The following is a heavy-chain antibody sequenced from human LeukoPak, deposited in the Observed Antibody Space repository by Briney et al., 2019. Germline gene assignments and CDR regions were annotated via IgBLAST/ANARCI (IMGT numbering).Heavy chain of an antibody. J-gene: IGHJ4*02. V-gene: IGHV3-23*01. CDR2: ISGSGGST. CDR3: AKESPHFDY. Sequence: QPGGCLRLSCAASGFTFTSYAMSWVRQAPGKGLEWVSVISGSGGSTYYVDSVKGRFTISRDNSKNTLYLQMNRLRAEDTAVYYCAKESPHFDYWGQGTLVTVSS. CDR1: GFTFTSYA.